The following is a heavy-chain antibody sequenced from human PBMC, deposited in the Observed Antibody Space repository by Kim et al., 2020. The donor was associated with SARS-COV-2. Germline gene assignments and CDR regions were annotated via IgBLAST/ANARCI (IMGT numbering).Heavy chain of an antibody. Sequence: SETLSLTCTVSGGSISSSSYYWGWIRQPPGKGLEWIGSIYYSGSTYYNPSLKSRVTISVDTSKNQFSLKLSSVTAADTAVYYCARYGGPFSNYYGMDVWGQGTTVTVSS. J-gene: IGHJ6*02. CDR2: IYYSGST. D-gene: IGHD3-16*01. CDR3: ARYGGPFSNYYGMDV. CDR1: GGSISSSSYY. V-gene: IGHV4-39*01.